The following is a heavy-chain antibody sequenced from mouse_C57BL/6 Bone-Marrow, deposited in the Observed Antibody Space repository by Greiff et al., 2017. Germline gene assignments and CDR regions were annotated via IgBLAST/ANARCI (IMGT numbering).Heavy chain of an antibody. Sequence: QVQLQQPGAELVKPGASVKMSCKASGYTFTSYWITWVKQRPGQGLEWIGDIYPGSGSTNYNEKFKSKATLTVDTFSSTAYIQLSSLTSEDSAVYYCARPAYYSNLYAMDYWGQGTSVTVSS. V-gene: IGHV1-55*01. CDR1: GYTFTSYW. CDR2: IYPGSGST. CDR3: ARPAYYSNLYAMDY. J-gene: IGHJ4*01. D-gene: IGHD2-5*01.